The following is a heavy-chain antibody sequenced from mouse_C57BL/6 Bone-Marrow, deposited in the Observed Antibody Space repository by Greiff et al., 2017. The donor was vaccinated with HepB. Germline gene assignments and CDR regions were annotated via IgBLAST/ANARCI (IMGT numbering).Heavy chain of an antibody. Sequence: QVQLKQPGAELVKPGASVKLSCKASGYTFTSYWMHWVKQRPGRGLEWIGRIDPNSGGTKYNEKFKSKATLTVDKPSSTAYMQLSSLTSEDSAVYYCAAYFYWYFDVWGTGTTVTVSS. CDR3: AAYFYWYFDV. J-gene: IGHJ1*03. V-gene: IGHV1-72*01. D-gene: IGHD2-10*01. CDR2: IDPNSGGT. CDR1: GYTFTSYW.